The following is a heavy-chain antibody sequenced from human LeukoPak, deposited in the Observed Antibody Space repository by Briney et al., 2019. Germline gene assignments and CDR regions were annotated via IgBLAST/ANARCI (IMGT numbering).Heavy chain of an antibody. CDR3: ARLETRCSGGSCYSPPGYYYYGMDV. CDR1: GGSISGYY. D-gene: IGHD2-15*01. J-gene: IGHJ6*02. CDR2: IYYSGST. Sequence: SETLSLTCTVSGGSISGYYWSWIRQPPGKGLEWIGYIYYSGSTNYNPSLKSRVTISVDTSKNQFSLKLSSVTAADTAVYYCARLETRCSGGSCYSPPGYYYYGMDVWGQGTTVTVSS. V-gene: IGHV4-59*08.